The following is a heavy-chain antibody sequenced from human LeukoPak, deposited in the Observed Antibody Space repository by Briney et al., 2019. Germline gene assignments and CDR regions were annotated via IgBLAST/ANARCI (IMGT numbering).Heavy chain of an antibody. Sequence: PGASVKVSCKASGYTFTGYYMHWVRQAPGQGLEWMGRINANSGGTNYAQKLQGRVTMTRDTSISTAYLKLSRLRSDATAVYYCARVIAQQLVPFDYWGQGTLVTVSS. V-gene: IGHV1-2*06. CDR3: ARVIAQQLVPFDY. CDR1: GYTFTGYY. D-gene: IGHD6-13*01. CDR2: INANSGGT. J-gene: IGHJ4*02.